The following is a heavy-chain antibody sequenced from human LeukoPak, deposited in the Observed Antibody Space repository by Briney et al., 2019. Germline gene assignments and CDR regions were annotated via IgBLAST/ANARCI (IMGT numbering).Heavy chain of an antibody. CDR1: GYTFTSYG. CDR2: ISAYNGNT. V-gene: IGHV1-18*01. CDR3: ARVGTTVVTLWSPDAFDI. Sequence: ASVKVSCKASGYTFTSYGISWVRQAPGQGLEWMGWISAYNGNTNYAQKLQGRVTMTTGTSTSTAYMELRSLRSDDTAVYYCARVGTTVVTLWSPDAFDIWGQGTMVTVSS. J-gene: IGHJ3*02. D-gene: IGHD4-23*01.